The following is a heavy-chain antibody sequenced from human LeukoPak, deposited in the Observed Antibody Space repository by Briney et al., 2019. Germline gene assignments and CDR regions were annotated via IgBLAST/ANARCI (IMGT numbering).Heavy chain of an antibody. CDR3: ARFLWFGAIAVRDFYYGMDV. CDR1: GGTFSSYA. D-gene: IGHD3-10*01. CDR2: IIPILGIA. V-gene: IGHV1-69*04. J-gene: IGHJ6*02. Sequence: SVKVSCKASGGTFSSYAISCVRRPPGQGLEWMGRIIPILGIANYAQKFQGRVTITADKSTSTAYMELSSLRSEDTAVYYCARFLWFGAIAVRDFYYGMDVWGQGTTVTVSS.